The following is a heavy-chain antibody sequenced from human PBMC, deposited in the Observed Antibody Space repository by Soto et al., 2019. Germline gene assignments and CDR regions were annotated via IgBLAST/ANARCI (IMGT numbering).Heavy chain of an antibody. CDR2: IWYDGSNK. Sequence: LRLSCAASGFTFSSYGMHWVRQAPGKGLEWVAVIWYDGSNKYYADSVKGRLTISRDNSKNTLYLQMNSLRAEDTAVYYCARDRYYYVLDYWGQGTLVTVSS. V-gene: IGHV3-33*01. CDR1: GFTFSSYG. D-gene: IGHD3-10*02. CDR3: ARDRYYYVLDY. J-gene: IGHJ4*02.